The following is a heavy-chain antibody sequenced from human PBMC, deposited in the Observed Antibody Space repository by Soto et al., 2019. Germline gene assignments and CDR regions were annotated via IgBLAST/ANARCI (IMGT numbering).Heavy chain of an antibody. D-gene: IGHD2-2*01. CDR1: GFTFSSYS. Sequence: EVLLVESGGGPVRPGGSLRLSCVASGFTFSSYSLTWVRQAPGEGLEWVSSITSSSDYIYYADSMKGRVTISRDNAKSSLSPQMENLRAEATPVYYCARLVYCSPPSCYPSHYYYYYMDVWDKGTAVCVSS. CDR2: ITSSSDYI. CDR3: ARLVYCSPPSCYPSHYYYYYMDV. J-gene: IGHJ6*03. V-gene: IGHV3-21*01.